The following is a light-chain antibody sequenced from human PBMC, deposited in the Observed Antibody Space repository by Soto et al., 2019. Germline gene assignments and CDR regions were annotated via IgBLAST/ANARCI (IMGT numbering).Light chain of an antibody. CDR3: QQSYSSPPLFT. Sequence: DIQMTQSPSSLSASVGDRVTITCRASQSISRHLNWYQQKPGRAPNLLIYAASSLQSGVPSRFIGSGSGTDFNLTVSSLQPEDFATYYCQQSYSSPPLFTFGPGTKVD. V-gene: IGKV1-39*01. CDR1: QSISRH. CDR2: AAS. J-gene: IGKJ3*01.